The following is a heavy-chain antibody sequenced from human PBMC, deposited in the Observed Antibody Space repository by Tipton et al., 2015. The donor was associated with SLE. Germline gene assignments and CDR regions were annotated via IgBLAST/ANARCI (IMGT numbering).Heavy chain of an antibody. CDR2: IKQDGSEK. CDR1: GFTFSSYW. J-gene: IGHJ4*01. Sequence: SLRLSCAASGFTFSSYWMSWVRQAPGKGLEWVANIKQDGSEKYYVDSVKGRFTISRDNAKNSLYLQMNSLRAEDTAVYYCARDQELGIPYFDYWGHGTLVTVSS. D-gene: IGHD7-27*01. CDR3: ARDQELGIPYFDY. V-gene: IGHV3-7*01.